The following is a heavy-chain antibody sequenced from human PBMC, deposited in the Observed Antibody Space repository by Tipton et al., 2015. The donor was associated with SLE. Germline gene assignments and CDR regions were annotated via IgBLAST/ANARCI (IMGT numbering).Heavy chain of an antibody. CDR2: IYYTGST. V-gene: IGHV4-59*08. CDR3: ARASMYYDFWSGYYPSDYSYYYMDV. Sequence: TLSLTCSVSGGSISSHYWHWIRQSPGKGLEWIGYIYYTGSTNYNPSLKSRVTISVDTSKNQFSLKLNSVTAADTAVYYCARASMYYDFWSGYYPSDYSYYYMDVWGKGTTVTVSS. CDR1: GGSISSHY. J-gene: IGHJ6*03. D-gene: IGHD3-3*01.